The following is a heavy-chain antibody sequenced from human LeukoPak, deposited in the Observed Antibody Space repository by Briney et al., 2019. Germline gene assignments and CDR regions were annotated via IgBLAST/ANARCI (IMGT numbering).Heavy chain of an antibody. CDR2: IFYSGST. Sequence: SETLSLTCNVSGGSISSYYWSWIRQPPGKGLEWIGYIFYSGSTNYNPSLKSRVTISVDTSKNQFSLKLSSVTAADTAVYYCAKALWFGELQTNNWFDPWGQGTLVTVSS. CDR1: GGSISSYY. CDR3: AKALWFGELQTNNWFDP. V-gene: IGHV4-59*01. J-gene: IGHJ5*02. D-gene: IGHD3-10*01.